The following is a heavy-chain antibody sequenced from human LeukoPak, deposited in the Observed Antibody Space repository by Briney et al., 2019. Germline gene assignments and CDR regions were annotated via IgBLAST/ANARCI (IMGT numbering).Heavy chain of an antibody. J-gene: IGHJ6*02. CDR2: MIPIFGTA. D-gene: IGHD2-15*01. CDR1: GYTFTSYA. V-gene: IGHV1-69*13. CDR3: SLYCSGGSCRQRGYYYGMDV. Sequence: ASVKVSCKASGYTFTSYAMHWVRQAPGQGLEWMGGMIPIFGTANYAQNFQGRVTITADESTSTAYMELSSLRSEDTAVYYCSLYCSGGSCRQRGYYYGMDVWGQGTTVTVSS.